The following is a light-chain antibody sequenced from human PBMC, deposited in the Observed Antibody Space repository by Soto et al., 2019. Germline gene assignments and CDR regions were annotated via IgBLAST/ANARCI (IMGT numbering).Light chain of an antibody. V-gene: IGLV2-14*01. CDR2: NVS. CDR1: SSDVGSHNS. J-gene: IGLJ1*01. CDR3: TSYTSSSTYV. Sequence: QSELTQPASVSGSPGQSITISCTGTSSDVGSHNSVSWYQQHPGKAPKLMIYNVSNRPSGVSNRFSGSKSGNTASLTISGLLAEDEADYYSTSYTSSSTYVFGAGTKVTVL.